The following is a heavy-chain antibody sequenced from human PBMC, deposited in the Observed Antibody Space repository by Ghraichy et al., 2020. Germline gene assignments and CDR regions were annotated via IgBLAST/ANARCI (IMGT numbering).Heavy chain of an antibody. D-gene: IGHD5-18*01. V-gene: IGHV3-48*02. CDR2: ISSSSSNI. CDR1: GFTFSSYS. CDR3: ARGAGTAMADYWYFDL. J-gene: IGHJ2*01. Sequence: GGSLRLSCAASGFTFSSYSMNWVRQAPGKGLEWVSYISSSSSNIYYADSVKGRFTISRDNAKNSLYLQMNSLRDEDTAVYYCARGAGTAMADYWYFDLWGRGTLVTVSS.